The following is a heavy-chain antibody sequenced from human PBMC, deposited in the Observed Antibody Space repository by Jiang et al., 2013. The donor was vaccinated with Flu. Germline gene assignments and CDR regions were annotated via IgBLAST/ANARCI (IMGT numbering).Heavy chain of an antibody. D-gene: IGHD3-10*01. CDR3: ARGKGDPRLLTFDY. V-gene: IGHV3-30*03. CDR1: GFTFSNYG. Sequence: QLVESGELWSSLGGPLRLSCAASGFTFSNYGMHWVRQAPGKGLEWVAVISYDGSNKYYADSVKGRFTISRDNSRNTLYLQMNSLRAEDTAVYYCARGKGDPRLLTFDYWGQGTLVTVSS. J-gene: IGHJ4*02. CDR2: ISYDGSNK.